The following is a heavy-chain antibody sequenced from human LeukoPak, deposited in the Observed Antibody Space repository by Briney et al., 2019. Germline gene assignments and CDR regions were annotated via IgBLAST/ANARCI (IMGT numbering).Heavy chain of an antibody. V-gene: IGHV3-30*18. J-gene: IGHJ6*02. CDR1: GFTFSSYS. Sequence: PGGSLRLSCAASGFTFSSYSMHWVRQAPGKGLEWVAIISYDGSNKYYADSVKGRFTISRDNSKNTLYLQMNSLRAEDTAVYYCAKVDRYYYDSSGLSGMDVWGQGTTVTVSS. CDR2: ISYDGSNK. CDR3: AKVDRYYYDSSGLSGMDV. D-gene: IGHD3-22*01.